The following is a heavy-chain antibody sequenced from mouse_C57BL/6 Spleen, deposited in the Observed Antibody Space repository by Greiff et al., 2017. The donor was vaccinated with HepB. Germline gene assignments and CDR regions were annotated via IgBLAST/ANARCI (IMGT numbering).Heavy chain of an antibody. J-gene: IGHJ4*01. Sequence: DVKLVESGGGLVQPGESLKLSCESNEYEFPSHDMSWVRKTPEKRLELVAAINSDGGSTYYPDTMERRSIISRDNTKKTLYLQMSSLRSEDTALYYCARYSNGYAMDYWGQGTSVTVSS. CDR3: ARYSNGYAMDY. CDR2: INSDGGST. V-gene: IGHV5-2*01. D-gene: IGHD2-5*01. CDR1: EYEFPSHD.